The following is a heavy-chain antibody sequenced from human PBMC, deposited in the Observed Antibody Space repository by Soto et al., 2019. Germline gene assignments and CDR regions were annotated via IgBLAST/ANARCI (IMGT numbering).Heavy chain of an antibody. Sequence: GGSLRLSCAASGFTFSSYAMSWVRQAPGKGLGWVSAISGSGGSTYYADSVKGRFTISRDNSKSTLYLQMNSLRAEDTAVYYCASLHDFWSGYMAYWGQGTLVTVSS. CDR3: ASLHDFWSGYMAY. CDR1: GFTFSSYA. J-gene: IGHJ4*02. V-gene: IGHV3-23*01. D-gene: IGHD3-3*01. CDR2: ISGSGGST.